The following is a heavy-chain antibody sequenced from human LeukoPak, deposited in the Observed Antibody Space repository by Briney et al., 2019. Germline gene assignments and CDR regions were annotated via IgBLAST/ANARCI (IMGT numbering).Heavy chain of an antibody. Sequence: PGGSLRLSCAAAGFTFSNYAMSWVRQAPGRGREWVSAIRPGGDVTYYAESVKGRFSISRDNSNNTLYLDMNSLRAEDTAVYKCAKDLGRGGDSSGDYYLDAFDIWGQGTMVTVSS. CDR3: AKDLGRGGDSSGDYYLDAFDI. D-gene: IGHD3-22*01. V-gene: IGHV3-23*01. CDR1: GFTFSNYA. CDR2: IRPGGDVT. J-gene: IGHJ3*02.